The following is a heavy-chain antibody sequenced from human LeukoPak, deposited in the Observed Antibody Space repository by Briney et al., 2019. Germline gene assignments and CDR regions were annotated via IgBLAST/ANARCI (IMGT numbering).Heavy chain of an antibody. Sequence: PGGSLELSCAASGFTFSGSAMHWVRQASGKGLEWVGRIRSKANSYATAYAASVKGRFTISRDDSKNTAYLQMNSLKTEDTAVYYCTRLPGDCSGGSCYSNYFDYWGQGTLVTVSS. J-gene: IGHJ4*02. CDR2: IRSKANSYAT. CDR3: TRLPGDCSGGSCYSNYFDY. CDR1: GFTFSGSA. V-gene: IGHV3-73*01. D-gene: IGHD2-15*01.